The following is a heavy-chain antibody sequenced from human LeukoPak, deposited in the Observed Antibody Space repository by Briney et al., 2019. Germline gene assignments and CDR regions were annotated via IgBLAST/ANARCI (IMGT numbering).Heavy chain of an antibody. CDR2: IYSGGAT. CDR3: ARSITTFGRIIDRFDY. Sequence: PGGSLRLSCAASGLTVSDNFMDWVRQAPGKGLEWVSTIYSGGATYYADSVRGRFTISRDSSQNTVYLQMNSLRTDDTAVYYCARSITTFGRIIDRFDYWGQGILVTVSS. J-gene: IGHJ4*02. V-gene: IGHV3-66*01. CDR1: GLTVSDNF. D-gene: IGHD3-3*01.